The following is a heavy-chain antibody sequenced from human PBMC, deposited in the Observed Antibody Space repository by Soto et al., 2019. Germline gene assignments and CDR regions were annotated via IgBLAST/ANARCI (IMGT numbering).Heavy chain of an antibody. CDR1: GGTFSSYA. V-gene: IGHV1-69*01. D-gene: IGHD6-13*01. CDR2: IIPIFGTA. J-gene: IGHJ3*02. CDR3: AIEYPYSIKAAFDI. Sequence: QVQLVQSGAEVKKPGSSVKVSCKASGGTFSSYAISWVRQAPGQGLEWMGGIIPIFGTANYAQKFQGRVPNTADESTSTHYMELSSLRSEDTAVYYCAIEYPYSIKAAFDIWGQGTMVTVSS.